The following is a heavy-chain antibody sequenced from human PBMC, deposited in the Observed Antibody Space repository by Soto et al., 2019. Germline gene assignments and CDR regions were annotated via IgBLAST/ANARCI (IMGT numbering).Heavy chain of an antibody. CDR1: GFTFSSYP. J-gene: IGHJ3*02. CDR2: INRDGVGT. Sequence: VQLVESGGGLVQPGGSLRLSCVASGFTFSSYPMHWVLQAPGKGLEYVSGINRDGVGTDYANSVKGRFTISRDNSKNTLYLQMGRLRGEDTAVYYCARANRAMVPSPEAFNMWGQGTMVTVSS. V-gene: IGHV3-64*01. D-gene: IGHD3-10*01. CDR3: ARANRAMVPSPEAFNM.